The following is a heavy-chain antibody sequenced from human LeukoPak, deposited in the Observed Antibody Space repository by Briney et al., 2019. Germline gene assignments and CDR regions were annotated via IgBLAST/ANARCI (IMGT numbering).Heavy chain of an antibody. CDR1: GYSFTSYW. CDR2: IYPGDSDT. V-gene: IGHV5-51*01. D-gene: IGHD3-22*01. CDR3: ARHLSDYYDSSGYLYVPGGADY. J-gene: IGHJ4*02. Sequence: GESLKISCKGSGYSFTSYWIGWVRQMPGKGLEWMGIIYPGDSDTRYSPSFQGQVTISADKSISTAYLQWSSLKASDTAMYYYARHLSDYYDSSGYLYVPGGADYWGQGTLVTVSS.